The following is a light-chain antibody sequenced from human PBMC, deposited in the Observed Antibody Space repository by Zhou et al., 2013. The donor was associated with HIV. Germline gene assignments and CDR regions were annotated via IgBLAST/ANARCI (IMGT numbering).Light chain of an antibody. V-gene: IGKV2-30*02. CDR2: KIS. J-gene: IGKJ1*01. Sequence: DIVMTQTPLSSPVTLGQPASISCRSSQSLVHSDGNTYLSWFHQRPGQSPRRLLYKISNRDSGVPDRFSGSGSGTDFTLEISRVEAEDVGIYYCMHSVQWPWTFGQGTKVEIQ. CDR3: MHSVQWPWT. CDR1: QSLVHSDGNTY.